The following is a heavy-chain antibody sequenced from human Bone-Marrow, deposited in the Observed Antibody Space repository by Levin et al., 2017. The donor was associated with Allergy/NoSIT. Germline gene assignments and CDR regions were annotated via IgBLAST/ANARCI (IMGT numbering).Heavy chain of an antibody. J-gene: IGHJ4*02. D-gene: IGHD2/OR15-2a*01. CDR3: AADVPHPISLIDY. V-gene: IGHV3-15*01. CDR1: GFSFRDAW. CDR2: IKSKPDGEIT. Sequence: PGGSLRLSCVGSGFSFRDAWLMWVRQAPGKSLEWVARIKSKPDGEITDYAVSVKDRFFISRDDTTNTVYLQMNSLRTEDAAVYYCAADVPHPISLIDYWGQGTLVTASS.